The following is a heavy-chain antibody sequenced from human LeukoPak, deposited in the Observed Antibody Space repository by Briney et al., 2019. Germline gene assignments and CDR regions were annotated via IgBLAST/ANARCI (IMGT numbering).Heavy chain of an antibody. CDR3: TRHQKGDYPWFDP. V-gene: IGHV4-39*01. J-gene: IGHJ5*02. D-gene: IGHD4-17*01. Sequence: SETLSLTCTVSGDSISSTPYSWDWIRQPPGKGLEWIGSIYYRGSTYYNPSLKSRLTISVDTSTNQFSLHLSSVTAADTAMYYCTRHQKGDYPWFDPWGQGTLVTVSS. CDR1: GDSISSTPYS. CDR2: IYYRGST.